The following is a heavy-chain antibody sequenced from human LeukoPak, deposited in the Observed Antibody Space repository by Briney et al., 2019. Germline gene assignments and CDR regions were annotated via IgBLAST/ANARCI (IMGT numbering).Heavy chain of an antibody. CDR1: GFTFSSYA. CDR3: AGYYGSGSYYTPLDY. J-gene: IGHJ4*02. V-gene: IGHV3-23*01. Sequence: GGSLRLSCAASGFTFSSYAMSWVRQAPGKGLEWVSAISGSGGSTYYADSVKGRFTISRDNSKNTLYLQMNSLSAEDTAVYYCAGYYGSGSYYTPLDYWGQGTLVTVSS. CDR2: ISGSGGST. D-gene: IGHD3-10*01.